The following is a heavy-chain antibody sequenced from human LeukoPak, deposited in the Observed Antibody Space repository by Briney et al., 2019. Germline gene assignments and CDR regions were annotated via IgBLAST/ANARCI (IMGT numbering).Heavy chain of an antibody. CDR1: GFTFSSYS. D-gene: IGHD6-6*01. CDR3: AKDRIAVRPGWFDP. CDR2: ISSSSTYI. J-gene: IGHJ5*02. Sequence: KSGGSLRLSCAASGFTFSSYSMNWVRQAPGKGLEWVSSISSSSTYIYYADSVKGRFTISRDNSKNTLYLQMDSLRADDTAVYYCAKDRIAVRPGWFDPWGQGTLVTVSS. V-gene: IGHV3-21*01.